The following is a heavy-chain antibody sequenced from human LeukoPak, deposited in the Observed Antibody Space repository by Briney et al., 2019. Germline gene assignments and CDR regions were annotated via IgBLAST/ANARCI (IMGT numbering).Heavy chain of an antibody. CDR2: IYWDDDK. D-gene: IGHD3-22*01. V-gene: IGHV2-5*02. Sequence: ESGPTLVNPTQTLTLTCTFSGFSLSTRGVGVGWIRQPPGKALEWLALIYWDDDKRYSPSLKSRLTITKDTSKNQVVLTMTNMDPVDTATYYCAHIGYYYDSSGYGFLDYWGQGTLVTVSS. J-gene: IGHJ4*02. CDR3: AHIGYYYDSSGYGFLDY. CDR1: GFSLSTRGVG.